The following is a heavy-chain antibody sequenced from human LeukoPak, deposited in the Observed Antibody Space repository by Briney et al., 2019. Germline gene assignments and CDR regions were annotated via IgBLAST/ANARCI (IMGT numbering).Heavy chain of an antibody. D-gene: IGHD3-10*01. Sequence: DSVKGRFTISRDNAKNSLFLQMNSLRAEDTAVYYCARDRYFFGSGSYPWYFDLWGLGTLVTVSS. CDR3: ARDRYFFGSGSYPWYFDL. V-gene: IGHV3-11*04. J-gene: IGHJ2*01.